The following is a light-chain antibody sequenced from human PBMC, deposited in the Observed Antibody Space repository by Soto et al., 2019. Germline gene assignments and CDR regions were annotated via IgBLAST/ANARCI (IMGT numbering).Light chain of an antibody. V-gene: IGLV2-14*01. Sequence: QSALTQPASVSGSPGQSITISCTGTSSDVGDYNYVSWYQQHPGKAPKLLISEVSNRPSGISNRFSGSKSGNTASLTISGLQADDEADYYCSSYSTSNTWVFGGGTKLTVL. CDR1: SSDVGDYNY. CDR2: EVS. J-gene: IGLJ3*02. CDR3: SSYSTSNTWV.